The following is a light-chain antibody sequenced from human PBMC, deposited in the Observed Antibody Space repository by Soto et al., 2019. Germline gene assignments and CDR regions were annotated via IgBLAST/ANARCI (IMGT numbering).Light chain of an antibody. V-gene: IGLV2-18*02. CDR3: NSYTSSSNYV. CDR2: EVS. Sequence: QSALTQPPSVSGSPGQSVTISCTGTSSDVGSYNRVSWYQQPPGTAPKLMIYEVSNRPSGVPDRFSGSKSGNTASLTISGIQDEEEDDYYCNSYTSSSNYVFGTGTK. CDR1: SSDVGSYNR. J-gene: IGLJ1*01.